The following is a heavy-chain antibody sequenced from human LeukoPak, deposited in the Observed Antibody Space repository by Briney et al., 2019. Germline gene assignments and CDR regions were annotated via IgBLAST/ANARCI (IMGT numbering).Heavy chain of an antibody. V-gene: IGHV3-23*01. J-gene: IGHJ6*02. CDR2: ISGGAGST. CDR3: AKYRTSPPYGLDV. D-gene: IGHD1-26*01. Sequence: GGSLRLSCAASGFTFSTYAMNWVRQAPGKGLEWVSGISGGAGSTWYADSVKGRFTISRDNSKNTLYLQMNRLRVEDTATYYCAKYRTSPPYGLDVWGQGTTVTVSS. CDR1: GFTFSTYA.